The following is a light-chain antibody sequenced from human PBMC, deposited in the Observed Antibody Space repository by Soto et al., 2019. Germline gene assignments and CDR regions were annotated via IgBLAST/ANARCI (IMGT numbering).Light chain of an antibody. Sequence: IVLTQSPATLSFSPCEIGTLSCRASQSVSSYLAWYQQKPGQAPRLLIYDASNRATGIPARFSGSGSGTDFTLTISSLEPEDFAVYYCQQRSNWPITFGQGTRLEIK. CDR1: QSVSSY. CDR3: QQRSNWPIT. V-gene: IGKV3-11*01. CDR2: DAS. J-gene: IGKJ5*01.